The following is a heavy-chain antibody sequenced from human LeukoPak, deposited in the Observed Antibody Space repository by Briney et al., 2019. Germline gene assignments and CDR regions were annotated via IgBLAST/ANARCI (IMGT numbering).Heavy chain of an antibody. J-gene: IGHJ5*02. V-gene: IGHV4-59*12. CDR1: GDSISDYY. D-gene: IGHD6-13*01. CDR3: ARVTGERNRRIAAAGTGRWFDP. Sequence: SETLSLTCTVSGDSISDYYWSWIRQPPGKGLEWIGYMSYSGGSNYNPSLKSRVTISVDTSKNQFSLKLSSVTAADTAVYYCARVTGERNRRIAAAGTGRWFDPWGQGTLVTVSS. CDR2: MSYSGGS.